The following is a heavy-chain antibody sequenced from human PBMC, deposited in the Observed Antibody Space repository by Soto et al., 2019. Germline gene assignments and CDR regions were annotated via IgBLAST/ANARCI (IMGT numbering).Heavy chain of an antibody. D-gene: IGHD4-17*01. CDR3: VKKSIGTVTNPVYWYFDL. CDR1: GFTFISYA. CDR2: TSGGGDVA. V-gene: IGHV3-23*01. Sequence: EVQLLESGGGLVQPGGSLRLSCAASGFTFISYAMSWVRQAPGKGLEWVSGTSGGGDVAFYADSVKGRFTISRDNSKNTLYLQMNSLRAEDTALYYCVKKSIGTVTNPVYWYFDLWGHGTLVTVSS. J-gene: IGHJ2*01.